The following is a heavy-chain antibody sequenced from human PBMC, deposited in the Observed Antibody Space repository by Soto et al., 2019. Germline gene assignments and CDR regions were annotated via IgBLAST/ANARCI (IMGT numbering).Heavy chain of an antibody. CDR2: IYYSGST. Sequence: PSETLSLTCTVSGGSISSYYWSWIRQPPGKGLEWIGYIYYSGSTNYNPSLKSRVTISVDTSKNQFSLKLSSVTAADTAVYYCARGSVKEYQLLSVLGDRKYYYYYYMDVWGKGTTVTVSS. CDR1: GGSISSYY. V-gene: IGHV4-59*01. J-gene: IGHJ6*03. D-gene: IGHD2-2*01. CDR3: ARGSVKEYQLLSVLGDRKYYYYYYMDV.